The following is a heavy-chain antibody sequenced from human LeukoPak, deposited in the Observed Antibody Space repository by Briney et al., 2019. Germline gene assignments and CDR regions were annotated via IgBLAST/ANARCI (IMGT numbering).Heavy chain of an antibody. CDR3: ARAYCSSTSCHINNWFDP. J-gene: IGHJ5*02. D-gene: IGHD2-2*02. CDR1: GGTFSSYA. CDR2: IIPIFGIA. V-gene: IGHV1-69*05. Sequence: SAKVSCKASGGTFSSYAISWVRQAPGQGLEWMGGIIPIFGIANYAQKFQGRVTITTDESTSTAYMELSSLRSEDTAVYYCARAYCSSTSCHINNWFDPWGQGTLVTVSS.